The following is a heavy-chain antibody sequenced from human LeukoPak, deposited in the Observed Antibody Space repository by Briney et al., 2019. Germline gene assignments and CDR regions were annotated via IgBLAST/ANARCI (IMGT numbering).Heavy chain of an antibody. CDR1: GFTFDDYT. CDR3: AKDLGGKSDY. J-gene: IGHJ4*02. CDR2: ISWDGGST. D-gene: IGHD4-23*01. V-gene: IGHV3-43*01. Sequence: GGSLRLSCAASGFTFDDYTMHWVRQAPGKGLEWVSLISWDGGSTYYADSVKGRFTISRDDSKNSLYLQMNSLRTEDTALYYCAKDLGGKSDYWGQGTLVTVSS.